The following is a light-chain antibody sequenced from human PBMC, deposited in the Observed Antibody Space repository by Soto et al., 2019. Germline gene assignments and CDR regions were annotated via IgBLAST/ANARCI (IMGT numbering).Light chain of an antibody. CDR2: SNN. J-gene: IGLJ2*01. V-gene: IGLV1-47*02. Sequence: QSVLTQPPSASGTPGQRVTISCSGSSSNIGYNYVYWYQQLPGTAPKLLIYSNNQRPSGVPDRFSGSKSGTSASLAISGLRSEDEADYYCAAWDDSLSGVVFDGGTKLTVL. CDR1: SSNIGYNY. CDR3: AAWDDSLSGVV.